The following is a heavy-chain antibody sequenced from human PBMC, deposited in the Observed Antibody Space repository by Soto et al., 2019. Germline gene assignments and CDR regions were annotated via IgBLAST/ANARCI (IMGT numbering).Heavy chain of an antibody. CDR3: ARPIRYCSGGSCSWSWFDP. CDR1: GYTFTSYG. D-gene: IGHD2-15*01. V-gene: IGHV1-18*01. Sequence: QVQLVQSGAEVKKPGASVKVSCKASGYTFTSYGISWVRQAPGQGLEWMGWISAYNGNTNYAQKLQGRVTMTTDTPTSTAYMELRSLRSDDTAVYYCARPIRYCSGGSCSWSWFDPWGQGTLVTVSS. J-gene: IGHJ5*02. CDR2: ISAYNGNT.